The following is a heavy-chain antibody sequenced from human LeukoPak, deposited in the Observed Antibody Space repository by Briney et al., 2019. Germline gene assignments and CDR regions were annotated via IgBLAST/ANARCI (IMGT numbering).Heavy chain of an antibody. J-gene: IGHJ4*02. CDR1: GFIFSSYS. CDR3: ARGSDGGWYGMFDY. D-gene: IGHD6-19*01. CDR2: ISIVSNTI. Sequence: PGGSLRPSCAASGFIFSSYSMNWVRQAPGKGLEWVSYISIVSNTIYYADSVKGRFTISRDGAKNSLYLQMNSLRAEDTAVYYCARGSDGGWYGMFDYWGQGTLVTVSS. V-gene: IGHV3-48*04.